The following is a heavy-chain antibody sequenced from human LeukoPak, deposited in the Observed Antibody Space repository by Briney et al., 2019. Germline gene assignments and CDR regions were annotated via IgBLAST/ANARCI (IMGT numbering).Heavy chain of an antibody. CDR2: INHSGST. J-gene: IGHJ3*02. CDR1: GGSISSSTYY. V-gene: IGHV4-39*07. D-gene: IGHD3-10*01. CDR3: ATGGVSYGSGSYGYDAFDI. Sequence: PSETLSLTCTVSGGSISSSTYYWSWIRQPPGKGLEWIGEINHSGSTNYNPSLKSRVTISVDTSKNQFSLKLSSVTAADTAVYYCATGGVSYGSGSYGYDAFDIWGQGTMVTVSS.